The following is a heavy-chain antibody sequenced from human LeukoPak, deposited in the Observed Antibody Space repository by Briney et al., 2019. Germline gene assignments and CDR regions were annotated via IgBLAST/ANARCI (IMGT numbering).Heavy chain of an antibody. Sequence: GGSLRLSCAAPGFTFDDYAMHWVRQAPGKGLEWVSGISWNSGSIGYADSVKGRFTISRDNAKNSLYLQMNSLRAEDTALYYCAKAGSWYGSYYFDYWGQGTLVTVSS. V-gene: IGHV3-9*01. J-gene: IGHJ4*02. CDR3: AKAGSWYGSYYFDY. CDR1: GFTFDDYA. CDR2: ISWNSGSI. D-gene: IGHD6-13*01.